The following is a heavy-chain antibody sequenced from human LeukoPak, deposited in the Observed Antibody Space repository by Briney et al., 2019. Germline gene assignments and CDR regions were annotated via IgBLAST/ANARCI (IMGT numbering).Heavy chain of an antibody. CDR2: IWYDGSNK. Sequence: LRLSCAASGFTFSSYGMHWVRQAPGKGLEWVAVIWYDGSNKYYADSVKGRFTISRDNSKNTLYLQMNSLRAEDTAVYYCAREGMVAAKTNNWFDPWGQGTLVTVSS. V-gene: IGHV3-33*01. CDR3: AREGMVAAKTNNWFDP. D-gene: IGHD2-15*01. J-gene: IGHJ5*02. CDR1: GFTFSSYG.